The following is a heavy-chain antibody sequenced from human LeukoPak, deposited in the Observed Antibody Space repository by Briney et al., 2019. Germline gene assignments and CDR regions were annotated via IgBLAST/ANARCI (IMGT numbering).Heavy chain of an antibody. J-gene: IGHJ4*02. D-gene: IGHD3-22*01. V-gene: IGHV4-39*01. CDR1: GGSISSSSYY. Sequence: SETLSLTCTVSGGSISSSSYYWGWIRQPPGKGLEWIGSSYYSGSTYYNPSLKSRVTISVDTSKNQFSLKLSSVTAADTAVYYCARGSDSSGYSNFDYWGQGTLVTVSS. CDR2: SYYSGST. CDR3: ARGSDSSGYSNFDY.